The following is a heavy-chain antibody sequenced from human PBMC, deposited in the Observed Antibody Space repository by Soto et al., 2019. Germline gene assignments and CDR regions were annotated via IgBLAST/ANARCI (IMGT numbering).Heavy chain of an antibody. V-gene: IGHV4-39*01. CDR1: GGSISSISYY. CDR2: VYYSGST. D-gene: IGHD3-22*01. Sequence: SETLSLTCSVSGGSISSISYYWVWIRQPPGKGLEWIGSVYYSGSTYYNPSLKSRVTMSVDTSKNQFSLKLSSVTAADTAVYYCARRIYYDGSAYLSPWGQGTLVTVSS. CDR3: ARRIYYDGSAYLSP. J-gene: IGHJ5*02.